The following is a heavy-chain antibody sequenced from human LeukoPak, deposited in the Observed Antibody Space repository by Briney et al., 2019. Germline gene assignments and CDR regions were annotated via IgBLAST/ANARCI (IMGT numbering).Heavy chain of an antibody. J-gene: IGHJ4*02. D-gene: IGHD6-6*01. Sequence: PGKPLRLSCAASGFSFSTYGIHWVRQAPGKGLEWVAVMWYDGSKDYYADSVKGRFTISRDTSKHTLYLQMNNLRAEDTAVYYCAKDRETYEYTFDYWGQGTLVTVSS. CDR1: GFSFSTYG. CDR2: MWYDGSKD. V-gene: IGHV3-33*06. CDR3: AKDRETYEYTFDY.